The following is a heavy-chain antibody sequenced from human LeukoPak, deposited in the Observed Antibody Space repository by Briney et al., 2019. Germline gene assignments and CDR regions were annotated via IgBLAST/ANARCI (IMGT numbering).Heavy chain of an antibody. V-gene: IGHV4-59*01. Sequence: NPGGSLRLSCAASGFTFSSYWSWIRQPPGKGLEWIGYIYYSGSTNYNPSLKSRVTISVDTSKNQFSLKLSSVTAADTAVYYCARDTRVPPGLNYMDVWGKGTTVTVSS. CDR2: IYYSGST. J-gene: IGHJ6*03. CDR1: GFTFSSY. D-gene: IGHD1-1*01. CDR3: ARDTRVPPGLNYMDV.